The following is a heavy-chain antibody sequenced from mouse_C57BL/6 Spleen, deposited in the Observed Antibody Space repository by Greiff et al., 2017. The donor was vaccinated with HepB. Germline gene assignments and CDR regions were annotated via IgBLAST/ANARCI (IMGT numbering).Heavy chain of an antibody. J-gene: IGHJ1*03. V-gene: IGHV1-26*01. CDR2: INPNNGGT. CDR1: GYTFTDYY. D-gene: IGHD1-1*01. CDR3: AGYGSSQYFDV. Sequence: VQLQQSGPELVKPGASVKISCKASGYTFTDYYMNWVKQRHGKSLEWIGDINPNNGGTSYNQKFKGKATLTVDKSSSTAYMELRSLTSEDSAVYYCAGYGSSQYFDVWGTGTTVTVSS.